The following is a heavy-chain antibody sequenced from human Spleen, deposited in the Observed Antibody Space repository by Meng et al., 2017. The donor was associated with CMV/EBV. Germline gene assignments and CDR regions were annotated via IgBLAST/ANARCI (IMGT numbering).Heavy chain of an antibody. V-gene: IGHV3-7*01. J-gene: IGHJ6*02. CDR3: ARMGYCSTTSCNPPHYGMDV. CDR1: GFTFSLYL. D-gene: IGHD2-2*01. CDR2: IKKDGSEE. Sequence: GGSLRLSCAASGFTFSLYLMTWVRQAPGKGLQWVASIKKDGSEEYYEGSVKGRFAISRDNAKNSLFLQLNTLRGEDTAVYYCARMGYCSTTSCNPPHYGMDVWGQGTTVTVSS.